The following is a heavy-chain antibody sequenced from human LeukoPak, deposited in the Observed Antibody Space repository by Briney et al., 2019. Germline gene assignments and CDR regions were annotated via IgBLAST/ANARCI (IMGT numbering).Heavy chain of an antibody. J-gene: IGHJ6*03. Sequence: PGGSLRLSCAASGFTFSSHAMNWVRQGPRKGLEWVSAISSSGGRTYYADSVEGRFTISRDRSKNTLNLQMKSLRVEDTAVYFCARGRGYYYNMDVWGKGATVTVSS. V-gene: IGHV3-23*01. CDR1: GFTFSSHA. CDR2: ISSSGGRT. CDR3: ARGRGYYYNMDV. D-gene: IGHD3-10*01.